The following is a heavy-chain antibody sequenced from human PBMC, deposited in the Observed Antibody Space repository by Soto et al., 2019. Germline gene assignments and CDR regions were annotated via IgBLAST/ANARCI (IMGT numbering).Heavy chain of an antibody. CDR1: GGSFSCYY. V-gene: IGHV4-34*01. D-gene: IGHD6-6*01. J-gene: IGHJ5*02. Sequence: PSETLSLTCAVYGGSFSCYYWSWIRQPPGKGLEWIGEINHSGSTNYNPSLKSRVTISVDTSKNQFSLKLSSVTAADTAVYYCAREQLATRWFDPWGPGTLVTVSS. CDR3: AREQLATRWFDP. CDR2: INHSGST.